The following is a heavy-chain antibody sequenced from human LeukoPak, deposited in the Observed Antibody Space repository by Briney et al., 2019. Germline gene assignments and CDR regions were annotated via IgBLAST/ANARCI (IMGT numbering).Heavy chain of an antibody. CDR2: VSAYNGNT. D-gene: IGHD4-23*01. CDR1: GYTFTSYG. J-gene: IGHJ3*02. Sequence: GASVKVSCKASGYTFTSYGISWVRQAPGQGLEWMGWVSAYNGNTNYAQKLQGRVTMTTDTSTSTAYMELRSLRSDDTAVYYCARWDYGGPNDAFDIWGQGTMVTVSS. V-gene: IGHV1-18*01. CDR3: ARWDYGGPNDAFDI.